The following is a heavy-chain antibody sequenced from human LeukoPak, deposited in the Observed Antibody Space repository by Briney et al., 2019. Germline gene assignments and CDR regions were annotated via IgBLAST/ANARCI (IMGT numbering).Heavy chain of an antibody. Sequence: GGSLRLSCSASGFTFSSYAMHWVRQAPGKGLEYVSAIIINGDSTYYADSVKGRFTTSRDNSKNTLYLQMSSLRAEDTAVYYCVKDTHIVVVTTKYYFDYWGQGTLVTVSS. CDR1: GFTFSSYA. CDR2: IIINGDST. D-gene: IGHD2-21*02. CDR3: VKDTHIVVVTTKYYFDY. J-gene: IGHJ4*02. V-gene: IGHV3-64D*09.